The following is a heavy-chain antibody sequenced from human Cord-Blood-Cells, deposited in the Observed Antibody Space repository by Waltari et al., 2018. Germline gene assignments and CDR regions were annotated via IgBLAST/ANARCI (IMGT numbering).Heavy chain of an antibody. CDR3: ATRQDAFDI. CDR2: IYHSGST. J-gene: IGHJ3*02. V-gene: IGHV4-38-2*01. CDR1: GYSISSGYY. Sequence: QVQLQESGPGLVKPSETLSLTCAVSGYSISSGYYWGWIRQPPGKGLEWIGSIYHSGSTYYNPSLKRRVTISVDTSKNQFSLKLSSVTAADTAVYYCATRQDAFDIWGQGTMVTVSS.